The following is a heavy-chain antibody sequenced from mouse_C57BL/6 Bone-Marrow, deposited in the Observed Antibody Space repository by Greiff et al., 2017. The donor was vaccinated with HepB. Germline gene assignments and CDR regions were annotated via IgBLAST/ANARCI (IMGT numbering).Heavy chain of an antibody. Sequence: VQLQQSGAELVRPGASVKLSCTASGFNIKDDYMPWVKQRPEQGLEWIGWIDPEKGDTEYASKFQGKATITADTSSNTAYLQLSSLTSEDTAVYYCTTPYYAWFAYWGQGTLVTVSA. J-gene: IGHJ3*01. D-gene: IGHD1-1*01. CDR3: TTPYYAWFAY. V-gene: IGHV14-4*01. CDR1: GFNIKDDY. CDR2: IDPEKGDT.